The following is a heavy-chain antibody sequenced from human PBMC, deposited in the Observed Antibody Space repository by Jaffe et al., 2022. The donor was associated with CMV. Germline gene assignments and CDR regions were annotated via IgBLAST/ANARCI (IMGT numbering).Heavy chain of an antibody. CDR3: ARSKHIEYYDFWSGYYHGENYYYYYMDV. CDR2: ISSSSSYT. D-gene: IGHD3-3*01. Sequence: QVQLVESGGGLVKPGGSLRLSCAASGFTFSDYYMSWIRQAPGKGLEWVSYISSSSSYTNYADSVKGRFTISRDNAKNSLYLQMNSLRAEDTAVYYCARSKHIEYYDFWSGYYHGENYYYYYMDVWGKGTTVTVSS. V-gene: IGHV3-11*06. CDR1: GFTFSDYY. J-gene: IGHJ6*03.